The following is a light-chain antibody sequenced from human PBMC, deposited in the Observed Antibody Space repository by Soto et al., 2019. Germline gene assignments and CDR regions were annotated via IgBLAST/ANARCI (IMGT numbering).Light chain of an antibody. V-gene: IGKV1-39*01. CDR3: QQYNSYSQT. CDR2: EAS. J-gene: IGKJ1*01. CDR1: QSISNH. Sequence: DIQMTQSPSSLSASVGDRVTITCRTSQSISNHLHWYQQTPGKAPNLMIYEASTLQSGVPSRFSGSGSGTDFTLTISSLQPEDFATYYCQQYNSYSQTFGQGTKVDIK.